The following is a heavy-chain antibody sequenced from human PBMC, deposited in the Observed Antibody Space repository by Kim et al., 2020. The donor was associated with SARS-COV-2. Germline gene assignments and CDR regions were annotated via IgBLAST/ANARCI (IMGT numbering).Heavy chain of an antibody. CDR3: VRVRWF. CDR2: IDSGGSTI. Sequence: GGSLRLSCAASGFTFSSYYMSWVRQAPGKGLEWVSYIDSGGSTIYYGNSVQGRFTISRDSSNNTLYLQMNSLRADDTAVYYCVRVRWF. V-gene: IGHV3-11*04. J-gene: IGHJ5*01. D-gene: IGHD3-10*01. CDR1: GFTFSSYY.